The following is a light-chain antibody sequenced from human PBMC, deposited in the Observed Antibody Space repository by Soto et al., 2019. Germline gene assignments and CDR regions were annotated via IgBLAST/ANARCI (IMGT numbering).Light chain of an antibody. CDR2: DAS. CDR1: QGISSY. V-gene: IGKV1-9*01. CDR3: QQLNSYPRFT. Sequence: DIQLTQSPSFLSASVGDRVTITCRASQGISSYLAWYQQKPGKAPKLLIHDASTLQTGVPSRFSGSGSGTEFTLTITSLQPEDFATYYCQQLNSYPRFTFGSGTKVDVK. J-gene: IGKJ3*01.